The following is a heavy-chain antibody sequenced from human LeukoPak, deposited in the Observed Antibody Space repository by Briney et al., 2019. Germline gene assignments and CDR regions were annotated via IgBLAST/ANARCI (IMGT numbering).Heavy chain of an antibody. Sequence: GGSLRLSCAASGFTFDDYAMHWVRQAPGKGLEWVSLISWDGGSTYYADSVKGRFTISRDNSKNSLYLQMNSLRAEDTALYYCAKSSSSWYEPFDYWGQGTLVTVSS. D-gene: IGHD6-13*01. CDR2: ISWDGGST. CDR3: AKSSSSWYEPFDY. V-gene: IGHV3-43D*03. J-gene: IGHJ4*02. CDR1: GFTFDDYA.